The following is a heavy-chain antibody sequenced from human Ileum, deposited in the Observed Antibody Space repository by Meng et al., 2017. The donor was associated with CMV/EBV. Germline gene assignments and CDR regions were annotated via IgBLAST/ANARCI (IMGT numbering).Heavy chain of an antibody. V-gene: IGHV4-39*07. CDR3: AREDTAMDYYFDY. Sequence: GSLRLSCTVSGGPISNSIYYWGWIRQPPGKGLEWIGSIYYSGNTDYNPSLKSRVTMSIDTSKNQFSLKVTSVTAADTAVYFCAREDTAMDYYFDYWGQGTLVTVSS. D-gene: IGHD5-18*01. CDR2: IYYSGNT. CDR1: GGPISNSIYY. J-gene: IGHJ4*02.